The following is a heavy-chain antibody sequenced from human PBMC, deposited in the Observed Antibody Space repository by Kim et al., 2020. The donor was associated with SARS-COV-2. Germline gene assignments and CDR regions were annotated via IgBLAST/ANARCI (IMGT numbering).Heavy chain of an antibody. D-gene: IGHD2-2*01. CDR1: GFTFSNYA. J-gene: IGHJ3*01. V-gene: IGHV3-23*01. CDR2: ICGSGDTT. CDR3: AKGRSSSCYSPFDV. Sequence: GGSLRLSCAASGFTFSNYAMNWVRQAPGKGLEWVSGICGSGDTTNYADSVKGRFTISRDNSANTLSLQMNSLRAEDTATYYCAKGRSSSCYSPFDVWGKGTMVAVSS.